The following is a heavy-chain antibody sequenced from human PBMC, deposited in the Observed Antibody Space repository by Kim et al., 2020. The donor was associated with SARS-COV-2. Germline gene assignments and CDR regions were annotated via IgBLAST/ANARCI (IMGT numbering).Heavy chain of an antibody. Sequence: KGRFTISRDNAKNSLYLQMNSLRDEDTAVYYCARDSGRSYSGYDLYYFDYWGQGTLVTVSS. J-gene: IGHJ4*02. D-gene: IGHD5-12*01. V-gene: IGHV3-48*02. CDR3: ARDSGRSYSGYDLYYFDY.